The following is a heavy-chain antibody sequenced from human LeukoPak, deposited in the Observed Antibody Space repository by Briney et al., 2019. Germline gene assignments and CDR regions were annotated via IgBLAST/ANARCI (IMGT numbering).Heavy chain of an antibody. Sequence: ETLSLTCTVSGGSISSSSYYWAWIRQPPGKGLEWIGSIYYSGSSYYNPSLKSRVTISVDTSKNQFSLKLSSVTAADTAVYCCARHMRDYYDSSGYYYSIDYWGQGPLVTVSS. D-gene: IGHD3-22*01. CDR1: GGSISSSSYY. CDR2: IYYSGSS. J-gene: IGHJ4*02. CDR3: ARHMRDYYDSSGYYYSIDY. V-gene: IGHV4-39*01.